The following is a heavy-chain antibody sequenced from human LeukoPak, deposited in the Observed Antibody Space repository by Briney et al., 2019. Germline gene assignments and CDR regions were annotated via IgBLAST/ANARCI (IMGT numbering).Heavy chain of an antibody. CDR1: GYTFTGYY. CDR3: ARGRAVASFYYYGMDV. V-gene: IGHV1-2*02. D-gene: IGHD6-19*01. J-gene: IGHJ6*02. Sequence: GASVKVSCKASGYTFTGYYMHWVRQAPGQGLEWMGWINPNSGGTNYAQKFQGRVTMTRDTSISTAYMELSRLRSGDTAVYYCARGRAVASFYYYGMDVWGQGTTVTVSS. CDR2: INPNSGGT.